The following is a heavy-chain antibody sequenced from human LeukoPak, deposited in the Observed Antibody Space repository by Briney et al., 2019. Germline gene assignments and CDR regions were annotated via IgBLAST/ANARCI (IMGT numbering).Heavy chain of an antibody. J-gene: IGHJ4*02. CDR2: IRSKANSYAT. Sequence: GGSLRLSCAASGFTFSGSAMHWVRQASGKGLEWVGRIRSKANSYATAYAASVKGRFTISRDDSKNTAYLQMNSLKTEDTAVYYCTRRGRDFDYWGQGTLVTVSS. V-gene: IGHV3-73*01. CDR3: TRRGRDFDY. CDR1: GFTFSGSA.